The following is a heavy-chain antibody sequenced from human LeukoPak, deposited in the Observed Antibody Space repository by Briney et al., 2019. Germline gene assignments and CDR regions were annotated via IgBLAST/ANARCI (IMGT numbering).Heavy chain of an antibody. Sequence: SETLSLTCTVSGGSISSGGYFWTWTRQQPGKGLEWIGYIYYSGSTYYNPSLKSRVTISVDTPKNQFSLKLTSVTAADTAVYYCARGVAAAGADYWGQGTLVTVSS. V-gene: IGHV4-31*03. D-gene: IGHD6-13*01. CDR3: ARGVAAAGADY. J-gene: IGHJ4*02. CDR2: IYYSGST. CDR1: GGSISSGGYF.